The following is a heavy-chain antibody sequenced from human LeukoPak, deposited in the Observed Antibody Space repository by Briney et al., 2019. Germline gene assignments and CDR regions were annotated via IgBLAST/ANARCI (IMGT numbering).Heavy chain of an antibody. D-gene: IGHD3-10*01. CDR2: ISTYNGNT. V-gene: IGHV1-18*01. Sequence: ASVKLSCEASGYRFTNYGISWVRQSPGQGLEWMGWISTYNGNTNYPENLQGRVTLTTDTSTSTVYMELRSLRSDDTAVYYCARDHSIYFYGSGSFADYWGRGHVVTVSS. J-gene: IGHJ4*01. CDR3: ARDHSIYFYGSGSFADY. CDR1: GYRFTNYG.